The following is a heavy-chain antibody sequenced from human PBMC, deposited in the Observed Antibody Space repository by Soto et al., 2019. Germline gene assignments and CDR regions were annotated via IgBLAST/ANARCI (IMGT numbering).Heavy chain of an antibody. V-gene: IGHV1-69*06. CDR2: IVPRFGSP. J-gene: IGHJ6*02. CDR3: ARDRIQLRLGKYSFYGMDV. CDR1: GGTFSDFA. Sequence: QVQLVQSGDEMRKPGSSLRVSCKASGGTFSDFAFSWVRQAPGQGLEWMGGIVPRFGSPNYAQKFGGRFTISADTSTSTVYMEVSSLRFDDTAVYFCARDRIQLRLGKYSFYGMDVWGQGTTITVSS. D-gene: IGHD3-16*01.